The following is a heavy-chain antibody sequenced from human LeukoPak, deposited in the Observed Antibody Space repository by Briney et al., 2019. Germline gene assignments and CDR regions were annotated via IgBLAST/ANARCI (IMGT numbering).Heavy chain of an antibody. V-gene: IGHV1-69*13. CDR2: IIPIFGTA. CDR3: ARDRIAAAGRGYYYYYGMDV. J-gene: IGHJ6*04. Sequence: ASVKVSCKASGYTFTGYYIHWVRQAPGQGLEWMGGIIPIFGTANYAQKFQGRVTITADESTSTAYMELSSLRSEDTAVYYCARDRIAAAGRGYYYYYGMDVWGKGTTVTVSS. D-gene: IGHD6-13*01. CDR1: GYTFTGYY.